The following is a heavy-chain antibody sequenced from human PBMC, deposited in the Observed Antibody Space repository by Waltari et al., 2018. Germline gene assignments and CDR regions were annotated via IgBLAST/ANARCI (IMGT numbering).Heavy chain of an antibody. CDR3: ARDATVTTNLYWYFDL. Sequence: EVQLVESGGGLVQPGGSLRLSCAASGFTFSSYSMNWVRQAPGKGLEWVSYISSSSSTIYYADSVKGRFTISRDNAKNSLYLQMNSLRAEDTAVYYCARDATVTTNLYWYFDLWGRGTLVTVSS. CDR2: ISSSSSTI. J-gene: IGHJ2*01. CDR1: GFTFSSYS. V-gene: IGHV3-48*01. D-gene: IGHD4-17*01.